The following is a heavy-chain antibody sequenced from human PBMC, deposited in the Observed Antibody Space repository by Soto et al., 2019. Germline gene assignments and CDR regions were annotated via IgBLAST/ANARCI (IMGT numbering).Heavy chain of an antibody. CDR3: VRDRGGRSGKYYVSMGMDI. D-gene: IGHD3-10*01. V-gene: IGHV4-30-2*01. J-gene: IGHJ6*02. CDR1: CGSFSSGYYS. Sequence: PSETLSLTCRFSCGSFSSGYYSLSGLRHPLGKFLEWIGYMYPSGTTSHNPSLKSRVTISIDRSRNQFSLRLTSVTAADTAVYYCVRDRGGRSGKYYVSMGMDIWGRGTTVTVSS. CDR2: MYPSGTT.